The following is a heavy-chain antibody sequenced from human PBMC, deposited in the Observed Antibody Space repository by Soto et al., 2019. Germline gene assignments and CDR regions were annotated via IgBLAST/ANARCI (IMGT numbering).Heavy chain of an antibody. D-gene: IGHD3-22*01. Sequence: ASVKVSCKASGYTFTSYGISWVRQAPGQGLEWMGGFDPEDGETIYAQKFQGRVTMTEDTSTDTAYMELSSLRSEDTAVYYCATTTYYYDSSGYYLGYWGQGTLVTVSS. CDR1: GYTFTSYG. CDR3: ATTTYYYDSSGYYLGY. V-gene: IGHV1-24*01. CDR2: FDPEDGET. J-gene: IGHJ4*02.